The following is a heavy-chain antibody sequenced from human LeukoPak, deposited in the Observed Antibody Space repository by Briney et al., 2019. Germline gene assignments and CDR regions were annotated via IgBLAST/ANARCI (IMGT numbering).Heavy chain of an antibody. D-gene: IGHD2-2*01. CDR2: IYYSGST. CDR1: GFTFSSYG. J-gene: IGHJ5*02. V-gene: IGHV4-39*01. Sequence: GTLRLSCAASGFTFSSYGMSWVRQAPGKGLEWIGSIYYSGSTYYNPSLKSRVTISVDTSKNQFSLKLSSVTAADTAVYYCARLPIVVVQPGRKNWFDPWGQGTLVTVSS. CDR3: ARLPIVVVQPGRKNWFDP.